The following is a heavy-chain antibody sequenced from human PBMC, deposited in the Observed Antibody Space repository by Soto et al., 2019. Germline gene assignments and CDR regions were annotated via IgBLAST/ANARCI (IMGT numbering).Heavy chain of an antibody. V-gene: IGHV4-34*01. CDR1: GGSFSGYY. D-gene: IGHD3-16*01. Sequence: PSETLSLTCAVYGGSFSGYYWSWIRQPPGKGLEWIGEINHSGSTNYNPSLKSRVTISVDTSKNQFSLKLSSVTAADTAVYYCASNTGRWGSMDVWGQGTTVTVSS. J-gene: IGHJ6*02. CDR3: ASNTGRWGSMDV. CDR2: INHSGST.